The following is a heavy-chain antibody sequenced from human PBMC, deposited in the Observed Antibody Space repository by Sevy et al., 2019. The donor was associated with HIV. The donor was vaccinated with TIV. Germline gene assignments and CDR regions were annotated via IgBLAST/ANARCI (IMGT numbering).Heavy chain of an antibody. D-gene: IGHD6-19*01. V-gene: IGHV3-21*01. CDR2: ISSSSSYI. J-gene: IGHJ4*02. Sequence: GGSLRLSCAASGFTFSSYSMNWVRQAPGKGLEWVSSISSSSSYIYYADSVKGRFTISRDNATNSLYLQMNSLRAEDTAVYYCARDSQWLVDYWGQGTLVTVSS. CDR3: ARDSQWLVDY. CDR1: GFTFSSYS.